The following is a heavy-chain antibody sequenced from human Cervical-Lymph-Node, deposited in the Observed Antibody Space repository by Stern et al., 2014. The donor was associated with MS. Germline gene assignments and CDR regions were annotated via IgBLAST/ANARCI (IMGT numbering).Heavy chain of an antibody. Sequence: VHLVESGGGVVQPGRSLRLSCAASGFTFSSSGMHWVRQAPGKGLEWLAIIYYDGSNRYYADSVKGRFTISRDNSKNTLYLQMNSLRAEDTAVYYCAREGGNTAEYFQHGGQGTLVTVSS. V-gene: IGHV3-33*01. CDR3: AREGGNTAEYFQH. CDR1: GFTFSSSG. D-gene: IGHD4-23*01. CDR2: IYYDGSNR. J-gene: IGHJ1*01.